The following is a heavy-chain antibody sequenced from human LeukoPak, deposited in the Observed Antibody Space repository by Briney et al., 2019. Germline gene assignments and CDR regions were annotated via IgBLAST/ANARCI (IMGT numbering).Heavy chain of an antibody. CDR1: GSSFSTLA. V-gene: IGHV3-23*01. J-gene: IGHJ4*02. CDR2: ISDSGGLT. Sequence: PGGSLRLSCVASGSSFSTLAMGWVRQAPGKGLEWVSVISDSGGLTYYADSVKGRFTISRDNSRNTLYLQMNSLRVEDTAVYYCAKDARRSSGWYFFDHWGQGTLVTVSS. CDR3: AKDARRSSGWYFFDH. D-gene: IGHD6-19*01.